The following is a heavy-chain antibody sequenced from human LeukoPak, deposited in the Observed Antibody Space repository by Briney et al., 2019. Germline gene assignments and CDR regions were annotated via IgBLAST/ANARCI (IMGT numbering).Heavy chain of an antibody. J-gene: IGHJ4*02. D-gene: IGHD1-1*01. CDR2: INAYNGKT. CDR1: GYIFTSYG. CDR3: ARDYNWNVDY. Sequence: ASVQVSYKASGYIFTSYGISWVRPAPGQGLGWMGWINAYNGKTNYSQKLQGRVTITTDTSTSTAYMELRSLRSDDTAVYYCARDYNWNVDYWGQGTLVTVSS. V-gene: IGHV1-18*04.